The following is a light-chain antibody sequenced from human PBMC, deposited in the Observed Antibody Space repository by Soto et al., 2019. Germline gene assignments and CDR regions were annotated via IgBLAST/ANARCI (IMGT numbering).Light chain of an antibody. V-gene: IGLV2-11*01. CDR2: DVS. CDR1: SSDVGGYNY. CDR3: SAYNTSNTLI. J-gene: IGLJ1*01. Sequence: QSVLTQPRSVSGSPGQSVTISCTGTSSDVGGYNYVSWYQQHPGKAPKLMIYDVSKRPSGVPDRFSGSKSGNTASLIISGLQPEHEANYYCSAYNTSNTLIFGTGTKVTV.